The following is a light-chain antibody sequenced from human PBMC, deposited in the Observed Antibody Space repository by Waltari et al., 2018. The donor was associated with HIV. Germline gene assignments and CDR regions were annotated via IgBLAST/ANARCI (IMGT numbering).Light chain of an antibody. CDR3: QQYGSSPPKYT. CDR1: QSVSSSY. V-gene: IGKV3-20*01. Sequence: ATLSLSPGERATLPCRASQSVSSSYLAWYQQKPGQAPRLLIYAASSRATGIPDRFSGSGSGTDFTLTISRLEPEDFAVYYCQQYGSSPPKYTFGQGTKLEIK. J-gene: IGKJ2*01. CDR2: AAS.